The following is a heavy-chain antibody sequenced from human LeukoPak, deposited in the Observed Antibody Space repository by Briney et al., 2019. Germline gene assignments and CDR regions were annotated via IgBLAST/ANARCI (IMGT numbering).Heavy chain of an antibody. J-gene: IGHJ4*02. D-gene: IGHD3-10*01. CDR1: GYTFTSYG. CDR2: ISVYNGDT. V-gene: IGHV1-18*04. Sequence: ASVKVSCKASGYTFTSYGITWVRQAPGQGLEWMGWISVYNGDTKYAQNLQGRVTLTTDTSTSTAYMELRSLRSDDTAVYYCVRGGGFNSGFEYWGQGTLVIVSS. CDR3: VRGGGFNSGFEY.